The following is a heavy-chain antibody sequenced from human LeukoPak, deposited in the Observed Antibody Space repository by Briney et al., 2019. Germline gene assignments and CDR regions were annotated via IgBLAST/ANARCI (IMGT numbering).Heavy chain of an antibody. V-gene: IGHV3-30*18. J-gene: IGHJ4*02. D-gene: IGHD3-10*01. CDR3: AKDQNPVRGVTQLDY. Sequence: GGSLRLFCAASGFTFSSYGMHWVRQAPGKGLEWVAVISYDGSNKYYADSVKGRFTISRDNSKNTLYLQMNSLRAEDTAVYYCAKDQNPVRGVTQLDYWGQGTLVTVSS. CDR1: GFTFSSYG. CDR2: ISYDGSNK.